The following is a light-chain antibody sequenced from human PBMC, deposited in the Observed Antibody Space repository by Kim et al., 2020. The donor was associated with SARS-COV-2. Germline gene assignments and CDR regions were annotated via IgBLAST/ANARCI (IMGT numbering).Light chain of an antibody. V-gene: IGLV3-1*01. CDR1: KLGDKY. CDR2: QDN. Sequence: SYELTQPPSVSVSPGQTASITCSGDKLGDKYACWYQQKPGKSPLLVIYQDNKRPSGIPERFSGSNSGNTATLTISGTQAMDEADYYCQAWDSSTGVFGGG. J-gene: IGLJ2*01. CDR3: QAWDSSTGV.